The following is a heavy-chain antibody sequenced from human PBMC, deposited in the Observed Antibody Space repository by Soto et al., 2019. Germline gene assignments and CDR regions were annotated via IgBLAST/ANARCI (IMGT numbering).Heavy chain of an antibody. D-gene: IGHD4-4*01. J-gene: IGHJ4*02. CDR3: ARHANRNYGLYYFDY. V-gene: IGHV4-59*08. CDR1: GGSISGYF. Sequence: PSETLSLTCTFSGGSISGYFWTLIRQPPGKGLEWIGYVYYSGSTTYNPSLRGRVTISVDTSRNQFSLKLSSVTAADTAVYYCARHANRNYGLYYFDYWGPGTLVT. CDR2: VYYSGST.